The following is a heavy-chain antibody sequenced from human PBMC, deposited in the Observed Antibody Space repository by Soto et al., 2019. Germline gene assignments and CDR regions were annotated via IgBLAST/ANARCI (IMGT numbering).Heavy chain of an antibody. CDR1: GFSLSTSGVG. V-gene: IGHV2-5*02. Sequence: QITLKESGPTLVKPTQTLTLTCTSSGFSLSTSGVGVGWIRQPPGKALEWLALIYWDDDKRYSPSLKSRLTITKETSKHQMVLTMTTMDPVDTATYYCAHKGRWSGSYYGAKWFDPWGQGTLVTVSS. D-gene: IGHD1-26*01. CDR2: IYWDDDK. CDR3: AHKGRWSGSYYGAKWFDP. J-gene: IGHJ5*02.